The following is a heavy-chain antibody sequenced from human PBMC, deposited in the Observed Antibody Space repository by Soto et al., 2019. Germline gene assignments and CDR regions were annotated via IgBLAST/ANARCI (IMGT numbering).Heavy chain of an antibody. CDR2: ISAYDGNT. D-gene: IGHD6-19*01. Sequence: SVEVSLRASRYTFTSYGISWVRQAPGQGLEWMGWISAYDGNTNYAQNLQGRVTMTTDTSTSTAYMELRSLRSDDTAVYYCAITGRQWLNLDYWGQGTLVTVSS. J-gene: IGHJ4*02. V-gene: IGHV1-18*04. CDR1: RYTFTSYG. CDR3: AITGRQWLNLDY.